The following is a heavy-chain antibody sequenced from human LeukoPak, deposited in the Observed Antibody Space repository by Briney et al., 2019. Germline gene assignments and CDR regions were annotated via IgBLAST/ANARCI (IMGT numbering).Heavy chain of an antibody. V-gene: IGHV3-7*01. CDR1: GFTFSSYW. CDR2: IKQDGSEK. D-gene: IGHD2-21*01. CDR3: ARGLTRDYYYYMDV. J-gene: IGHJ6*03. Sequence: PGGSLRLSCAASGFTFSSYWMSWVRQAPGKGLEWVANIKQDGSEKYYVDSVKGRFTISRDNAKHSLYLQMNSLRAEDTAVYYCARGLTRDYYYYMDVWGKGTTVTVSS.